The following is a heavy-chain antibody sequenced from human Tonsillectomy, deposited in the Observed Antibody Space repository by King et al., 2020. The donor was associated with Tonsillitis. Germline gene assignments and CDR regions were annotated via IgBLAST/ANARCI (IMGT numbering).Heavy chain of an antibody. D-gene: IGHD3-22*01. CDR1: GYSFTSYW. V-gene: IGHV5-51*01. Sequence: QLVQSGAEVKKPGESLKISCKGSGYSFTSYWIGWVRQMPGKGLEWMGIIYPGDSDTRYSPSFQGQVTISADKSISTAYLQWSSLKASDTAMYYCASNYYDSSGYRDAFDIWGQGTMVTVSS. CDR3: ASNYYDSSGYRDAFDI. CDR2: IYPGDSDT. J-gene: IGHJ3*02.